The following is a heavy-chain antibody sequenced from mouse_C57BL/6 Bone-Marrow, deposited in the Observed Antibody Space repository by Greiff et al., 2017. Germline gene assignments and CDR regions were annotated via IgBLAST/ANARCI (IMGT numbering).Heavy chain of an antibody. CDR3: ARLPYYYGSSLYYFDY. CDR1: GYTFTSYW. Sequence: QVQLQQPGAELVKPGASVKMSCKASGYTFTSYWITWVKQRPGQGLEWIGDIYPGSGSTNYNEKFKSKATLTVDTSSSTAYMQLSSLTSEDSAVYDCARLPYYYGSSLYYFDYWGQGTTLTVSS. V-gene: IGHV1-55*01. CDR2: IYPGSGST. J-gene: IGHJ2*01. D-gene: IGHD1-1*01.